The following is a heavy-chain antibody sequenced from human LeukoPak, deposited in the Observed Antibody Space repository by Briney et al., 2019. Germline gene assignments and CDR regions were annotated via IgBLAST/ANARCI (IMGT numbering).Heavy chain of an antibody. V-gene: IGHV4-38-2*02. CDR2: IYHSGST. D-gene: IGHD4-17*01. CDR3: AMTTGYYYYYYYMDV. CDR1: GYSIGSGYY. Sequence: SETLSLTCTVSGYSIGSGYYWGWIRQPPGKGLEWIGSIYHSGSTYYNPSLKSRVTISVDTSKNQFSLKLSSVTAADTAVYYCAMTTGYYYYYYYMDVWGKGTTVTVSS. J-gene: IGHJ6*03.